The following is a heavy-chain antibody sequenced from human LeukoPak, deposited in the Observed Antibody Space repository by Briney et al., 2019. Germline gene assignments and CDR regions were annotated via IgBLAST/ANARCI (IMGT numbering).Heavy chain of an antibody. V-gene: IGHV1-2*06. CDR1: GYAFTGYY. J-gene: IGHJ4*02. CDR3: ARGDDYKFDS. Sequence: SVKVSCKASGYAFTGYYIHSVRQAPGQGLEWLGRINPNSGDTDYAQKFQGRVTMTRDTSINTAYVDLSSLKSEDTAVYYCARGDDYKFDSWGQGALVTVSS. D-gene: IGHD5-24*01. CDR2: INPNSGDT.